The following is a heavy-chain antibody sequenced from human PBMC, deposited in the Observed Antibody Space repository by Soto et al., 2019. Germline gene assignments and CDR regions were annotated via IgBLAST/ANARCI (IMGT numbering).Heavy chain of an antibody. D-gene: IGHD6-13*01. V-gene: IGHV2-26*01. J-gene: IGHJ6*02. CDR2: IFSNDEK. CDR1: GFSLSNARMG. Sequence: SGPTLVNPTETLTPTCTVSGFSLSNARMGVSWIRQPPGKALEWLAHIFSNDEKSYSTSLKSRLTISKDTSKSQVVLTMTNMDPVDTATYYCAQIRSKPYSSSWDRGTNYYYYGMEVRGQGTTVTISS. CDR3: AQIRSKPYSSSWDRGTNYYYYGMEV.